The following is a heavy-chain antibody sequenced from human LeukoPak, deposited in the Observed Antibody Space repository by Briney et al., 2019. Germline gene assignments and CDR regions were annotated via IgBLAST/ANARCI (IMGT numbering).Heavy chain of an antibody. V-gene: IGHV1-46*01. Sequence: GASVKVSCKASGYTFTSYYMHWVRQAPGQGLEWMGIINPSGGSTSYAQNLQGRVTMTTETSTSTAYMELRSLRSDDTAVYYCARGSDSSSWHYWGQGTLVTVSS. J-gene: IGHJ4*02. CDR2: INPSGGST. CDR3: ARGSDSSSWHY. CDR1: GYTFTSYY. D-gene: IGHD6-13*01.